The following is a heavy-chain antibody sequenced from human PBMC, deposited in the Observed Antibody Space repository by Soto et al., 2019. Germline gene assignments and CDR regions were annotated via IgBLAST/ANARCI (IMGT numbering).Heavy chain of an antibody. Sequence: PSETLSLTCTVSGGSISSSSYYWGWIRQPPGKGLEWIGSIYYSGSTYYNPSLKSRVTISVDTSKNQFSLKLSSVTAADTAVYYCARDQNRGLPYSSGWNPVVLYGMDFRGQGTTVTVSS. V-gene: IGHV4-39*02. CDR2: IYYSGST. J-gene: IGHJ6*02. CDR3: ARDQNRGLPYSSGWNPVVLYGMDF. CDR1: GGSISSSSYY. D-gene: IGHD6-19*01.